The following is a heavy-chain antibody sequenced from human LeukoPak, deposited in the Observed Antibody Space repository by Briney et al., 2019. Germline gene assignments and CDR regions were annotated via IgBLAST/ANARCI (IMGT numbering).Heavy chain of an antibody. J-gene: IGHJ4*02. CDR2: ISSSSSTI. D-gene: IGHD6-19*01. Sequence: GGSLRLSCAASGFTFSSYSMNWVRQAPEKGLEWVSYISSSSSTIYYADSVKGRFTISRNNSENSLYLQMNSLRAEDTAVYYCAKDMGFGWPIFDYWGQGILVTVSS. CDR1: GFTFSSYS. CDR3: AKDMGFGWPIFDY. V-gene: IGHV3-48*04.